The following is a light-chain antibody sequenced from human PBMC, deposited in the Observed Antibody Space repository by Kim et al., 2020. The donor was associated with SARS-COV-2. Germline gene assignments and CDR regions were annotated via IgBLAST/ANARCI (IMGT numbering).Light chain of an antibody. J-gene: IGKJ1*01. CDR1: RDIYNY. V-gene: IGKV1-27*01. CDR2: AAS. CDR3: QKYNSAPWT. Sequence: GDRVTITCRASRDIYNYLAWYRQKPGKVPQLLIYAASTLQSGVPSRFSGSGSGTDFSLTISNLQPEDVATYYCQKYNSAPWTFGQGTKVEIK.